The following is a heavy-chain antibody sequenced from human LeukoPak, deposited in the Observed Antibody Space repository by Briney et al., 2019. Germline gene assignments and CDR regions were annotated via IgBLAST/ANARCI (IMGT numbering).Heavy chain of an antibody. J-gene: IGHJ4*02. CDR3: ARQRVTMLDY. CDR2: IYSSGRT. CDR1: GDSINSGRYY. D-gene: IGHD3-10*01. Sequence: SQTLSLTCTVSGDSINSGRYYWSWIRQPAGKGLEWIGRIYSSGRTNYNPSLKSRVTMSVDTSKNQFSLKLSSVTAADTAVYYCARQRVTMLDYWGQGTLVTVSS. V-gene: IGHV4-61*02.